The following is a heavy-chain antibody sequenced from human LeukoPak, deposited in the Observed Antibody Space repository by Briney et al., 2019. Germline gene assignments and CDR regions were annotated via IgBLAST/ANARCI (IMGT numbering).Heavy chain of an antibody. V-gene: IGHV3-15*01. J-gene: IGHJ4*02. CDR2: IKSKTDGGTT. CDR1: GFTFSNAW. D-gene: IGHD5-18*01. CDR3: TTARGYSYGYWGDY. Sequence: GGSLRLSCAASGFTFSNAWMSWVRQAPGKGLEWVGRIKSKTDGGTTDYAAPVKGRFTISRDDSKNTLYLQMNSLKTEDTAVYYCTTARGYSYGYWGDYWGQGTLVTVSS.